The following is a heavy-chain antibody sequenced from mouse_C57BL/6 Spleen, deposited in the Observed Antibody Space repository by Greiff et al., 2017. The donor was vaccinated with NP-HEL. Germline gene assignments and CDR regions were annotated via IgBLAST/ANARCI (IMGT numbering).Heavy chain of an antibody. J-gene: IGHJ3*01. V-gene: IGHV1-18*01. CDR1: GYTFTDYN. D-gene: IGHD2-3*01. CDR2: INPNNGGT. Sequence: EVQLQQSGPELVKPGASVKIPCKASGYTFTDYNMDWVKQSHGKSLEWIGDINPNNGGTIYNQKFKGKATLTVDKSSSTAYMELRSLTSEDTAVYYCARRWLLERTWFAYWGQGTLVTVSA. CDR3: ARRWLLERTWFAY.